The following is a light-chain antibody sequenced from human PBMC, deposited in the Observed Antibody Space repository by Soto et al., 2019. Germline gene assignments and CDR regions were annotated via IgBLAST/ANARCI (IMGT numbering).Light chain of an antibody. Sequence: EIVMTQSPATLSVSPGDRVSLSCRASQSVGRNLAWYQHKPGQAPRLLFYGASNRATGIPARFTGSGSGTEFTLTISSLQSEDFAVYSCQQYDNWPPTFGGGTKVEIK. J-gene: IGKJ4*01. CDR1: QSVGRN. V-gene: IGKV3-15*01. CDR3: QQYDNWPPT. CDR2: GAS.